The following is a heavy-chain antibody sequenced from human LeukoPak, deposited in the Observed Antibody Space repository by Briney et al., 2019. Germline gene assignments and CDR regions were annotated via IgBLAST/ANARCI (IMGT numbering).Heavy chain of an antibody. Sequence: SETLSLTCAVSGGSISSGGYSWSWIRQPPGKGLEWIGYIYHSGSTYYNPSLKSRVTISVDRSKNQFSLKLSSVTAADTAVYYCARDVAPITPGAFDIWGQGTMVTVSS. CDR1: GGSISSGGYS. D-gene: IGHD1-1*01. V-gene: IGHV4-30-2*01. CDR2: IYHSGST. J-gene: IGHJ3*02. CDR3: ARDVAPITPGAFDI.